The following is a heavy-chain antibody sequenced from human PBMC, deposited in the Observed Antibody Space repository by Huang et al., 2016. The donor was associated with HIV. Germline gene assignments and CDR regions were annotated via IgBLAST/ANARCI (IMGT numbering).Heavy chain of an antibody. J-gene: IGHJ3*02. CDR3: ARERMMSWLDDHDAFDI. CDR1: GGSCSGYY. Sequence: QVQLQQWGAGLLKPSETLSLTCAVYGGSCSGYYWRWIRQSPGKGLEWIGEINNSGSTKYNPSLKSRLTISVDTSKNQFSLKLSSVTAADTAVYYCARERMMSWLDDHDAFDIWGQGTMVTVSS. D-gene: IGHD1-1*01. V-gene: IGHV4-34*01. CDR2: INNSGST.